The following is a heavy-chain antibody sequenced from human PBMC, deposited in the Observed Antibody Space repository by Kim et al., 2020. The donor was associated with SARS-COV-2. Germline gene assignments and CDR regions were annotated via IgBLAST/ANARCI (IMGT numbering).Heavy chain of an antibody. J-gene: IGHJ4*02. D-gene: IGHD3-22*01. CDR3: ARTDYYDSSGSHLPSYRAGFDY. V-gene: IGHV1-18*01. CDR1: GYTFTSYG. Sequence: ASVKVSCKASGYTFTSYGISWVRQAPGQGLEWMGWISAYNGNTNYAQKLQGRVTMTTDTSTSTAYMELRSLRSDDTAVYYCARTDYYDSSGSHLPSYRAGFDYWGQGTLVTVSS. CDR2: ISAYNGNT.